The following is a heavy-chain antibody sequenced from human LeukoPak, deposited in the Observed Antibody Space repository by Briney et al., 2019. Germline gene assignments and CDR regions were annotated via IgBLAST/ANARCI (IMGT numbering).Heavy chain of an antibody. J-gene: IGHJ4*02. CDR2: IYYTGGT. CDR1: GYSISSGYY. D-gene: IGHD5-18*01. V-gene: IGHV4-38-2*02. CDR3: ARDRTGRNTAQDDY. Sequence: SETLSLTCSVSGYSISSGYYWGWIRQPPGRGLEWIGSIYYTGGTLYNPSLKSRVSMSVDTSTNQLSLKLTSVTAADTAVYYCARDRTGRNTAQDDYWGQGTLVTVSS.